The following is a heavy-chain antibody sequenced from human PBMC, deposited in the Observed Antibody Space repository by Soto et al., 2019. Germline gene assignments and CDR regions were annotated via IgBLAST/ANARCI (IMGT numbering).Heavy chain of an antibody. D-gene: IGHD3-22*01. V-gene: IGHV3-64*01. CDR1: GFTFSHYA. Sequence: EVQLVQSGGGLVQPGGSLRLSCAASGFTFSHYAMHWVRQAPGEGLEYVSGISPIGDSTYYANSVKGRFTISRDNSKNTLYLQMGSLRAEDRAVYYCARPRRGSSGSPGHSYYGMDVWGQGTTVSVSS. CDR3: ARPRRGSSGSPGHSYYGMDV. CDR2: ISPIGDST. J-gene: IGHJ6*02.